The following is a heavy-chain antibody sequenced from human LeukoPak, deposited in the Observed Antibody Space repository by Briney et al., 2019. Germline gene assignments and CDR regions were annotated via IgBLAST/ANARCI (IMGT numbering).Heavy chain of an antibody. D-gene: IGHD2-2*01. V-gene: IGHV1-46*01. Sequence: GSVKVSCKASGYTFTGYYMHWVRQAPGQGLEWMGIINPSGGSTSYAQKFQGRVTMTRDTSTSTVYMELSSLRSEDTAVYYCAREKDIVVVPAAKLTHRGQGTLVTVSS. CDR1: GYTFTGYY. J-gene: IGHJ4*02. CDR2: INPSGGST. CDR3: AREKDIVVVPAAKLTH.